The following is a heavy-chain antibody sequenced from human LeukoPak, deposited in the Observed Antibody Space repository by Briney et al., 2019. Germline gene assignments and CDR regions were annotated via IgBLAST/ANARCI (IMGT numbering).Heavy chain of an antibody. D-gene: IGHD2-15*01. J-gene: IGHJ6*03. V-gene: IGHV4-4*07. CDR2: IYTSGST. CDR1: GGSLSSYY. Sequence: SETLSLTCTVPGGSLSSYYWSWLRQPAGQGLEWIGRIYTSGSTNYNHSLTTRITLSVDTSKNQFSLMLRSVTAANTAVYYCARGYCSGGSCYSYYYYNDMDVWGKGTTVTVSS. CDR3: ARGYCSGGSCYSYYYYNDMDV.